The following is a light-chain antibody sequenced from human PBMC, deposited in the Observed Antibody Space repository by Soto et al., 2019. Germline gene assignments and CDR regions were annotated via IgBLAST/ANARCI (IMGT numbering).Light chain of an antibody. CDR3: SSYTSSSTV. V-gene: IGLV2-14*01. Sequence: QSALTQPASVSGSPGQSITISCTGTSSDVGGYNYVSWYQQHPGKAPKLMIYDVSNRPSGVSNRFSGSKSGNTASLTISGLQAEDEADYYCSSYTSSSTVFGGGPTLTVL. CDR2: DVS. J-gene: IGLJ2*01. CDR1: SSDVGGYNY.